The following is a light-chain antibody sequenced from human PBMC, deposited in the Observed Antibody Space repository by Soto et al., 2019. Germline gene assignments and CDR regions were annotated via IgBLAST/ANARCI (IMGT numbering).Light chain of an antibody. Sequence: DIQMTQSPSTLSGSLGDRVTITCGASQTISSWLAWYQQKPGKAPKMLIYKASTLKSGVPSRCRGSGSGTEFTLTISSLQPDDFAPYYCQHYNSSSEAFGQGTKVDIK. CDR1: QTISSW. V-gene: IGKV1-5*03. J-gene: IGKJ1*01. CDR3: QHYNSSSEA. CDR2: KAS.